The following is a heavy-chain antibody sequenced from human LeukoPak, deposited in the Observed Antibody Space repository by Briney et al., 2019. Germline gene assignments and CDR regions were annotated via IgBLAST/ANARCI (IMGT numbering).Heavy chain of an antibody. CDR1: GGSFSGDY. J-gene: IGHJ4*02. CDR2: IYHSGST. V-gene: IGHV4-34*01. Sequence: SETLSLTCAVYGGSFSGDYWSWIRQPPGKGLEWIGEIYHSGSTNYNPSLKSRVTISVDKSNNQFSLKLTSVTAADTAVYYCARQSGYSNGFDYWGQGTLVTVSS. D-gene: IGHD5-18*01. CDR3: ARQSGYSNGFDY.